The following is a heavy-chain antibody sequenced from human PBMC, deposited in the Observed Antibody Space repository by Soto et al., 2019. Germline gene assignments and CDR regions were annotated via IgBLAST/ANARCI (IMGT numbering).Heavy chain of an antibody. J-gene: IGHJ5*02. Sequence: QVQLQESGPGLVKPSGTLSLTCAVSGGSISSSNWWSWVRQPPGKGLEWIGEIYHSGSTNYNPSLPSRVTISVDKSKNQFSLKLSSVTAADTAVYYCARAPDYYDLWSGYKNWFDPWGQGTLVTVSS. V-gene: IGHV4-4*02. CDR3: ARAPDYYDLWSGYKNWFDP. D-gene: IGHD3-3*01. CDR2: IYHSGST. CDR1: GGSISSSNW.